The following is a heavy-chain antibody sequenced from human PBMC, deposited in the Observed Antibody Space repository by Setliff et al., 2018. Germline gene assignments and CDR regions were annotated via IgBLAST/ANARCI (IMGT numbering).Heavy chain of an antibody. D-gene: IGHD6-13*01. CDR3: AKQGSYYYYMDV. V-gene: IGHV4-59*10. J-gene: IGHJ6*03. CDR1: GGSFSGYY. Sequence: PSETLSLTCAVYGGSFSGYYWSWIRQPAGKGLEWIGHIYIGGSANYNPSLKSRVTMSIDTSKNQFSLKLRSMTAADTAVYYCAKQGSYYYYMDVWGKGTTVTVSS. CDR2: IYIGGSA.